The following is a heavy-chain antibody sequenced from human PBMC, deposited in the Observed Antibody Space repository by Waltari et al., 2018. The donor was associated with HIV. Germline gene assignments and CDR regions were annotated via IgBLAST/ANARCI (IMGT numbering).Heavy chain of an antibody. Sequence: QVQLVQSGAEVKKPGASVKVSCKVSGYTLTELSMHWVRQAPGKGLEWMGGFDPEDGETIYAQKFQGRVTMTEDTSTDTAYMELSSLRSEDTAVYYCATDGGYSGRGYYYYGMDVWGQGTTVTVSS. J-gene: IGHJ6*02. CDR1: GYTLTELS. CDR2: FDPEDGET. CDR3: ATDGGYSGRGYYYYGMDV. V-gene: IGHV1-24*01. D-gene: IGHD5-12*01.